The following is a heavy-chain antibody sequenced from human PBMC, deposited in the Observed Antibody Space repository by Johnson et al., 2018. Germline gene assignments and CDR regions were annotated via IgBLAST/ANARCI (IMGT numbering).Heavy chain of an antibody. V-gene: IGHV4-34*01. J-gene: IGHJ1*01. CDR3: ARGWYPRGY. D-gene: IGHD6-13*01. CDR2: IDHSGST. Sequence: QVQLQQWGAGLLKPSETLSLICAVSGGSFSDYYWSWIRQSPGKGLEWIGEIDHSGSTNHNPSLKSRVTISVDTSTNQCPLKLTSVTAADPAVYYGARGWYPRGYWGQGTLVTVSS. CDR1: GGSFSDYY.